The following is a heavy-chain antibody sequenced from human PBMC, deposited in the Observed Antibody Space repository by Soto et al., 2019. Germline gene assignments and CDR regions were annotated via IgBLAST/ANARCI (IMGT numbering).Heavy chain of an antibody. D-gene: IGHD1-26*01. CDR1: GGSFSGYY. CDR3: ARAPYSGSYRNAFDI. CDR2: INHSGST. Sequence: SETLSLTCAVYGGSFSGYYWSWIRQPPGKGLEWIGEINHSGSTNYNPSLKSRVTISVDTAKNQFSLKLSHVTAADTAVYYCARAPYSGSYRNAFDIWGQGTMVTVPS. V-gene: IGHV4-34*01. J-gene: IGHJ3*02.